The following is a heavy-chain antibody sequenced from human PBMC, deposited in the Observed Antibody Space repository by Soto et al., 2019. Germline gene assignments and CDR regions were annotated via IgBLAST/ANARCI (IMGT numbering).Heavy chain of an antibody. CDR1: GYIFIDYW. CDR3: ARGPYDYVWGSYRYLTTPDY. J-gene: IGHJ4*02. Sequence: GESLKISCKASGYIFIDYWIGWVRQMPGKGLEWMGIIYPGDSDTRYSPSFQGQVTISADKSISTAYLQWSSLKASDTAMYYCARGPYDYVWGSYRYLTTPDYWGQGTLVTVSS. D-gene: IGHD3-16*02. V-gene: IGHV5-51*01. CDR2: IYPGDSDT.